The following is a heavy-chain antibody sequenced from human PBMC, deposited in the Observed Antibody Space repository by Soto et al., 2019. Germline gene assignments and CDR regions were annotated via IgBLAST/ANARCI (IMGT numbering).Heavy chain of an antibody. Sequence: EVQLVESGGGLVQPGRSLRLSCAASGFTFDHYAMHWVRQAPGKGLEWVSGISWNSGSTGYADSVKGRFTISRDNAKNSRYLEMNSLRAEDTAVYYCAKCGGFKGPYYFHYYMDVWGKGTTVTVS. J-gene: IGHJ6*03. D-gene: IGHD2-21*01. V-gene: IGHV3-9*01. CDR1: GFTFDHYA. CDR3: AKCGGFKGPYYFHYYMDV. CDR2: ISWNSGST.